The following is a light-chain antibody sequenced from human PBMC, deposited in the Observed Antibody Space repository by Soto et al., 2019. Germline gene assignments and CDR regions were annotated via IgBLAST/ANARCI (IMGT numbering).Light chain of an antibody. Sequence: ALQMTQSPSSLSASVGDSVTITCRASQDISTELGWYQQKPGKAPKLLIYAAFTLHSGVPSRFSGSGSGTDFTLTISSLQPEDFATYYCLQYYNYPRTFGQGTKVEV. CDR2: AAF. J-gene: IGKJ1*01. V-gene: IGKV1-6*01. CDR3: LQYYNYPRT. CDR1: QDISTE.